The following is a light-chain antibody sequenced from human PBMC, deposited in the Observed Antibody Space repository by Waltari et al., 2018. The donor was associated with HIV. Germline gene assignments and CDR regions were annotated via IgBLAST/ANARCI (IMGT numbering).Light chain of an antibody. J-gene: IGLJ2*01. V-gene: IGLV2-23*02. CDR2: EVS. CDR1: RSDVGSYNL. Sequence: QSALTQPASVSGSFGQSIPISCTATRSDVGSYNLVSWYEYHPGKAPKLIIYEVSNRPSGVSNGFSGSKSGNTACLTVSGLQAEDEAHYYCCSYARSGIPFGEGTKLTVL. CDR3: CSYARSGIP.